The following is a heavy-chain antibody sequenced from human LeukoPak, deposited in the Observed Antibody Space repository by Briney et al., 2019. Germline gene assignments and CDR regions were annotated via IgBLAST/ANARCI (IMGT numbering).Heavy chain of an antibody. J-gene: IGHJ1*01. D-gene: IGHD1-1*01. CDR3: TTNPPGRTYLQD. Sequence: GGSLRLSCAASGFTFDDYGMTWVRQVPGKGLEWIAEINWIGDTTRYGDSVKGRFTISRDNAKNSLDLQINSLRVEDTAFYYCTTNPPGRTYLQDWGQGTLVTVSS. CDR2: INWIGDTT. V-gene: IGHV3-20*04. CDR1: GFTFDDYG.